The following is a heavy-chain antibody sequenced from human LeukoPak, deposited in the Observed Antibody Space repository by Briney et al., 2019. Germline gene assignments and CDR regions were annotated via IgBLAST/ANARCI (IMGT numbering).Heavy chain of an antibody. CDR1: GYTLTELS. CDR2: FDPEDGET. Sequence: ASVKVSCKVSGYTLTELSMHWVRQAPGKGLAWMGGFDPEDGETIYAQKFQGRVTMTEDTSTDTAYMELSSLRSEDTAVYYCATFEYCSGGSCNDYWGQGTLVTVSS. CDR3: ATFEYCSGGSCNDY. V-gene: IGHV1-24*01. D-gene: IGHD2-15*01. J-gene: IGHJ4*02.